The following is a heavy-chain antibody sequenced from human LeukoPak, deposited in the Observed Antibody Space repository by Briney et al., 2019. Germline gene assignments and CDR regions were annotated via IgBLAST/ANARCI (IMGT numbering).Heavy chain of an antibody. CDR3: AILGHCNGGSCPNDAFDI. Sequence: LETLSLTCAVSGYSISNGYYWGWIRQPPGKGLEWIASIYHSGSTYYNPSLKSRVPISVDSSKGQFSLRLNSVTAADTAVYFCAILGHCNGGSCPNDAFDIWGQGTRVTVSS. D-gene: IGHD2-15*01. V-gene: IGHV4-38-2*01. CDR2: IYHSGST. J-gene: IGHJ3*02. CDR1: GYSISNGYY.